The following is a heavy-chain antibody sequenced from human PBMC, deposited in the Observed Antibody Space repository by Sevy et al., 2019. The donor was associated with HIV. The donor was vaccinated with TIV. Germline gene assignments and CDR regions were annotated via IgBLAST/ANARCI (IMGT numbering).Heavy chain of an antibody. D-gene: IGHD6-13*01. V-gene: IGHV3-30-3*01. CDR2: ISYDGSNK. J-gene: IGHJ4*02. Sequence: GGSLRLSCAASGFTFSSYAMHWVRQAPGKGLEWVAVISYDGSNKYYADSVKGRFTNSRDNSKNTLYLQMNSLRAEDTAVYYCAGSSGWFDYFDYWGQGTLVTVSS. CDR1: GFTFSSYA. CDR3: AGSSGWFDYFDY.